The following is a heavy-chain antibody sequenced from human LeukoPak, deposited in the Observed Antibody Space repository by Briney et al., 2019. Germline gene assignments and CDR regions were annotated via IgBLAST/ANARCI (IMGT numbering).Heavy chain of an antibody. Sequence: GGSLRLSCEVSGFVFSNFWMSWVRQAPGKGLEWVANINQDGSEKYYVDSVKGRFTISRDNAKSSLFLQMNSLRAGDTAVYYCARFYVSMIRGVIADHFDFWGQGTLVTVPS. J-gene: IGHJ4*02. CDR1: GFVFSNFW. CDR2: INQDGSEK. CDR3: ARFYVSMIRGVIADHFDF. D-gene: IGHD3-10*01. V-gene: IGHV3-7*01.